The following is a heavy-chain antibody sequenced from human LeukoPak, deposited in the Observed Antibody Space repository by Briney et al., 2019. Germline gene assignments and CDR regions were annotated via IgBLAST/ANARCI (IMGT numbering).Heavy chain of an antibody. CDR3: ARGLQGYYYYYYMDV. CDR1: GGSISSYY. CDR2: MYYSGST. V-gene: IGHV4-59*12. J-gene: IGHJ6*03. D-gene: IGHD5-24*01. Sequence: PSETLSLTCTVSGGSISSYYWSWIRQPPGKGLEWIGYMYYSGSTNYNPSLKSRVTISVDTSKNQFSLKLSSVTAADTAVYYCARGLQGYYYYYYMDVWGKGTTVTISS.